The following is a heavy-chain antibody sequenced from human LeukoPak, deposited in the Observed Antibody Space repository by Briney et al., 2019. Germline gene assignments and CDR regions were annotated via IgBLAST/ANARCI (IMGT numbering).Heavy chain of an antibody. CDR3: VRGDLPTTVLNDPFNI. Sequence: ASVKVSCKASGYTFRTYDINWVRQAPGQGLEWLGWMSPNSGNTGYAPKFQGRVAMTRVTSINTAYMELFSLRSEDTAVYFCVRGDLPTTVLNDPFNIWGQGTMVTVSS. D-gene: IGHD4-11*01. V-gene: IGHV1-8*01. J-gene: IGHJ3*02. CDR2: MSPNSGNT. CDR1: GYTFRTYD.